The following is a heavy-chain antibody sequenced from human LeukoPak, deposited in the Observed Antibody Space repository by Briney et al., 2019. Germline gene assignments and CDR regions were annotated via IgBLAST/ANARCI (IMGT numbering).Heavy chain of an antibody. D-gene: IGHD7-27*01. Sequence: PGGSLRLSCAASGFCFTNYRMCWGRHGPGEGLEWVANIMEDGSEKNYVDSVKGRFTISRDNAQNSLYLQMNSLRAEDTAVFYCARDRPTGDFDYWGQGTLVTVSS. J-gene: IGHJ4*02. V-gene: IGHV3-7*01. CDR1: GFCFTNYR. CDR2: IMEDGSEK. CDR3: ARDRPTGDFDY.